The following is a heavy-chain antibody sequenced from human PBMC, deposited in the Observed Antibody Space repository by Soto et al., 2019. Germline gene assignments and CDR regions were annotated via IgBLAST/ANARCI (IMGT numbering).Heavy chain of an antibody. CDR1: GGSINSEDYY. J-gene: IGHJ5*02. CDR3: AADDPGYPFNWLDP. V-gene: IGHV4-31*03. D-gene: IGHD3-9*01. CDR2: IYYTGYT. Sequence: SETLSLTCTVSGGSINSEDYYWSWLRQQPGKGLEWIGYIYYTGYTYYNSSLQSRLNISIDTSQSQFSLQLSSVTAADMAVYFCAADDPGYPFNWLDPWGQGIPVTVSS.